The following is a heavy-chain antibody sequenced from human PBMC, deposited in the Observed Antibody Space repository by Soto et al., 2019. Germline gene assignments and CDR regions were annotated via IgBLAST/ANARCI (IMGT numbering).Heavy chain of an antibody. CDR1: GDSISSSNYY. Sequence: SETLSLTCTVSGDSISSSNYYWGWIRQPPGKGLEWIANIYYSGIAYCNPSLKSRVTVSLDTSKNQFSLELTSVTAADTAVYYCVRSHIEPRLFMYPFDNWGQGTLVTVSS. D-gene: IGHD6-6*01. CDR2: IYYSGIA. V-gene: IGHV4-39*01. J-gene: IGHJ4*02. CDR3: VRSHIEPRLFMYPFDN.